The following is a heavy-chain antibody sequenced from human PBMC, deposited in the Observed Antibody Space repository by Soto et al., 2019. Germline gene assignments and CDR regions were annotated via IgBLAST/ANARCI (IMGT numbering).Heavy chain of an antibody. CDR1: GFTFSSYA. CDR2: ISGSGGST. J-gene: IGHJ6*02. D-gene: IGHD3-9*01. V-gene: IGHV3-23*01. CDR3: AKDLIDFAWLLEGAYYYYYGMDV. Sequence: GGSLRLSCAASGFTFSSYAMSWVRQAPGKGLEWVSAISGSGGSTYYADSVKGRFTISRDNSKNTLYLQMNSLRAEDTAVYYCAKDLIDFAWLLEGAYYYYYGMDVWGQGTTVTVSS.